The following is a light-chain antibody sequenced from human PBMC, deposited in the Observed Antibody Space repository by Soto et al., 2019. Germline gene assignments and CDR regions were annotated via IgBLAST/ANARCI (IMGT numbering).Light chain of an antibody. V-gene: IGKV3-20*01. CDR3: QQYGSSGT. J-gene: IGKJ1*01. CDR2: GAS. CDR1: QSFSNNY. Sequence: EIVLTQSPGTLSLSPGERATLSCRASQSFSNNYLSWYQQKPGQAPRLLIYGASNRATGIPDRFSGSGSGTDSTLTISRLEPEDFAVYYCQQYGSSGTFGQGTKVDIK.